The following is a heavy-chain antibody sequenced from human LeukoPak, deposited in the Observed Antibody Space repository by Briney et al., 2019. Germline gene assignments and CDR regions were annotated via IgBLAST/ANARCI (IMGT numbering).Heavy chain of an antibody. D-gene: IGHD1-1*01. Sequence: ASVKVSCKTSGYSFTSYHMHWLRQAPGQGLEWVGILKSSGDTTVYAQKFQGRVTVTRDTSTSTVYMELSSLGSEDTAVYYCAREDPHTYNFDFWGPGTLVTVSS. V-gene: IGHV1-46*01. CDR3: AREDPHTYNFDF. CDR1: GYSFTSYH. CDR2: LKSSGDTT. J-gene: IGHJ4*02.